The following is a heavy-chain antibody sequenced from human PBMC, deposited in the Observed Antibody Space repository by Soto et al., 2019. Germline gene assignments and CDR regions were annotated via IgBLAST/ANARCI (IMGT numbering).Heavy chain of an antibody. V-gene: IGHV3-30*18. CDR2: ISYDGSNK. D-gene: IGHD3-9*01. Sequence: QVQLVESGGGVVQPGRSLRLSCAASGFTFSSYGMHWVRQAPGKGLEWVAVISYDGSNKYYADSVKGRFTISRDNSKNTLYLQMNRLRAEHTAVYYCAKDDRVGYYDILTGYYMGGLFDYCGQGTLVTVSS. CDR3: AKDDRVGYYDILTGYYMGGLFDY. J-gene: IGHJ4*02. CDR1: GFTFSSYG.